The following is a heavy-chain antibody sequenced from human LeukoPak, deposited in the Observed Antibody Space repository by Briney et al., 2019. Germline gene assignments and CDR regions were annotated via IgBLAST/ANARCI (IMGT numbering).Heavy chain of an antibody. CDR3: ARRQYSSGWYSLDY. CDR2: IWYDGSNK. Sequence: GGSLRLSCAASGFTFSSYGMHWVRQAPGKGLEWVAVIWYDGSNKYYADSVKGRFTISGDNSKNTLYLQMNSLRAEDTAVYYCARRQYSSGWYSLDYWGQGTLVTVSS. D-gene: IGHD6-19*01. CDR1: GFTFSSYG. V-gene: IGHV3-33*01. J-gene: IGHJ4*02.